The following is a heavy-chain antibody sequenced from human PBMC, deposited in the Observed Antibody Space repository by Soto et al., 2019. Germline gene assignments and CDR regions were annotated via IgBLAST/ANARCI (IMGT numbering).Heavy chain of an antibody. V-gene: IGHV4-31*03. Sequence: QVQVQESGPGLVKPSQTLSLTCTVSGGSISSGGYYWSWIRQHPGKGLEWIGYIYYSGSTYYNPSLKSRVNISVDTSKNQFSLKLSSVTAADTAVYYWARGSTSLKYNWFDPWGQGTLVNVS. J-gene: IGHJ5*02. CDR2: IYYSGST. D-gene: IGHD2-2*01. CDR3: ARGSTSLKYNWFDP. CDR1: GGSISSGGYY.